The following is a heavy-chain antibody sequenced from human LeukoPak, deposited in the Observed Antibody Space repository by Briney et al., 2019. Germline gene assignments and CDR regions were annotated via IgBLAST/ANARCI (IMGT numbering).Heavy chain of an antibody. CDR2: ISLDGSTT. CDR3: ARYYGLIDY. D-gene: IGHD3/OR15-3a*01. J-gene: IGHJ4*02. V-gene: IGHV3-74*01. Sequence: GGSLRLSCVASGFTFSSYWMHWVRQAPGKGLVWVSRISLDGSTTSYADSVKGRFIISRDNAKNTLYLQMNSLRAEGTAVYYCARYYGLIDYWGQGTLVTVSS. CDR1: GFTFSSYW.